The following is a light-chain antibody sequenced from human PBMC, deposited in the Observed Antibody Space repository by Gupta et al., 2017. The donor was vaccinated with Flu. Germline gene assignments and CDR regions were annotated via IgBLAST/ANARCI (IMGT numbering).Light chain of an antibody. V-gene: IGKV3-11*01. CDR1: QSISSH. J-gene: IGKJ2*01. CDR2: DAS. CDR3: HQRSNWPPYT. Sequence: EIVLTQSPATLSLSPGQTATLSCRASQSISSHLAWYQRKPGQAPRLLIFDASTRATGIPARFSGSGSGTDFTLTISSLEPEDFAVYYCHQRSNWPPYTFGQGTRLEIK.